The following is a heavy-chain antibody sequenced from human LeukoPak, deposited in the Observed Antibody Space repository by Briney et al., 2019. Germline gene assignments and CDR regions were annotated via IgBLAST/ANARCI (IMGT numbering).Heavy chain of an antibody. CDR2: ISYDGSNK. V-gene: IGHV3-30-3*01. Sequence: GGSLRLSCAASGFTFSSYAMHWVRQAPGKGLEWVAVISYDGSNKCYADSVKGRFTISRDNSKNTLYLQMNSLRAEDTAVCYCARNGYVTAPNYYYGMDVWGQGTTVTVSS. CDR1: GFTFSSYA. J-gene: IGHJ6*02. D-gene: IGHD5-12*01. CDR3: ARNGYVTAPNYYYGMDV.